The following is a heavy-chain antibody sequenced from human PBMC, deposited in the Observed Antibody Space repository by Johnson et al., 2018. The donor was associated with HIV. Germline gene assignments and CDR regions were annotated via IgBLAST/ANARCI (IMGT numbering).Heavy chain of an antibody. CDR3: ARDVHMERYFDSSGYPPPHAVAI. CDR2: ISYDGRNK. CDR1: GFTFSSYA. D-gene: IGHD3-22*01. Sequence: VQLVESGGGVVQPGRSLRLSCAASGFTFSSYAMHWVRQAPGKGLEWVALISYDGRNKYYADSVKGRFTISRDNSKNTLYLQMNSLRVEDTAVYYCARDVHMERYFDSSGYPPPHAVAIWGKGTMVTVSS. V-gene: IGHV3-30*04. J-gene: IGHJ3*02.